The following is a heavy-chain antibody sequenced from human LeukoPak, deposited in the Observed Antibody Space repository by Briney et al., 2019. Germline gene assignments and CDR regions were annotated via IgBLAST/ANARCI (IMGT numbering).Heavy chain of an antibody. CDR1: GQSLAGYF. D-gene: IGHD3-10*01. J-gene: IGHJ4*02. CDR2: IDPNTGDT. CDR3: ARLGLHGSGTYYFFDY. V-gene: IGHV1-2*06. Sequence: ASVKVSCKASGQSLAGYFIHWVRQAPGQGLEWVGRIDPNTGDTIYAQNFQGRVTVTSATSISTAYMELSRLTSDDTAVYFCARLGLHGSGTYYFFDYWGQGTLVTVSS.